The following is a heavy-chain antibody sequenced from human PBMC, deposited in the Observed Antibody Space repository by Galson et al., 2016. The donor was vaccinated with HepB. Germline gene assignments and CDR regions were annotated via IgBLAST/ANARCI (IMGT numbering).Heavy chain of an antibody. D-gene: IGHD2-21*02. J-gene: IGHJ2*01. CDR2: IYYVGST. CDR1: DGSISNYY. CDR3: ARDALYGDSPWQYFHL. Sequence: SETLSLTCNVSDGSISNYYWNWIRQPPGRGLEWIGNIYYVGSTNYNPSLKSRVTISLDTSKNLFSLKLTPVTAADTAVYYCARDALYGDSPWQYFHLWGRGTLVTVSS. V-gene: IGHV4-59*01.